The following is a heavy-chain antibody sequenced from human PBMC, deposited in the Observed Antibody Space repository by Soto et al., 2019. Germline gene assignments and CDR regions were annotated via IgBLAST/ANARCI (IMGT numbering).Heavy chain of an antibody. V-gene: IGHV1-69*12. D-gene: IGHD1-26*01. CDR3: ASLIVGENLYGMDV. Sequence: QVQLVQSGAEVKKPGSSVKVSCKASGGTFSSYAISWVRQAPGQGLEWMGGIIPIFGTANYAQKFQGRVTITADESTSTAHMELSSLSSADTAVYYCASLIVGENLYGMDVWGQGTTVTVAS. CDR2: IIPIFGTA. J-gene: IGHJ6*02. CDR1: GGTFSSYA.